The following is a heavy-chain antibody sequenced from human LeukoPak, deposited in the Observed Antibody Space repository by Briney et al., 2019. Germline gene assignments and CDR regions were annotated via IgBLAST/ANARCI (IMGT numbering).Heavy chain of an antibody. CDR1: GGTFSSYA. D-gene: IGHD2/OR15-2a*01. V-gene: IGHV1-69*04. CDR3: ARDFQEAGMDV. J-gene: IGHJ6*02. Sequence: SVKVSCKASGGTFSSYAISWVRQAPGQGLEWMGRIIPILGIANYAQKFQGRVTITADKSTSTPYMELSSLRSEDTAVYYCARDFQEAGMDVWGQGTTVTVSS. CDR2: IIPILGIA.